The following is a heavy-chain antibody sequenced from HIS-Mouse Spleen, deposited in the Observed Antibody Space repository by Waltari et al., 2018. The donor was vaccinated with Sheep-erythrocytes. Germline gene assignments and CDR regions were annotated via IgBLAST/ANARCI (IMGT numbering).Heavy chain of an antibody. CDR3: ARSPSRLVVVTATLDY. J-gene: IGHJ4*02. Sequence: EVQLVQSGAEVKKPGESLKISCKGSGYSFTSYWIGWVRQMPGKGLEWMGISSPGHSDTRYSPSLQGQVTISADKSISTAYLQWSSLKASDTAMYYCARSPSRLVVVTATLDYWGQGTLVTVSS. CDR1: GYSFTSYW. CDR2: SSPGHSDT. D-gene: IGHD2-21*02. V-gene: IGHV5-51*01.